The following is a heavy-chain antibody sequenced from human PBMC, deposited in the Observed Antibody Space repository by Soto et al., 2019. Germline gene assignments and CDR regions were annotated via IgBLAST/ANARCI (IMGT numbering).Heavy chain of an antibody. Sequence: SETLSLTCTVSGGSISSGGYYWSWIRQHPGKGLEWIGYIYYSGSTYYNPSLKSRVTISVDTSKNQFSLKLSSVTAADTAVYYCARAPATYTGTTHIFDDWGQGSLVTVSS. CDR1: GGSISSGGYY. D-gene: IGHD2-2*02. CDR3: ARAPATYTGTTHIFDD. J-gene: IGHJ4*02. V-gene: IGHV4-31*03. CDR2: IYYSGST.